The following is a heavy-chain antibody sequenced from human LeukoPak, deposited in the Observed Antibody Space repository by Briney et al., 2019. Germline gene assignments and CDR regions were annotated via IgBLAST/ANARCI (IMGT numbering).Heavy chain of an antibody. CDR2: ISPYNGHT. V-gene: IGHV1-18*01. Sequence: ASVKVSCKASGHIFRSFGIHWVRQAPGQGPEWMGRISPYNGHTIYAQIFQDRVTLTTDTSTGTVYMEVRSLTSDDTAVYFCARGRGSITPDLDLWGQGTLVTVAS. J-gene: IGHJ5*02. CDR3: ARGRGSITPDLDL. CDR1: GHIFRSFG. D-gene: IGHD3-10*01.